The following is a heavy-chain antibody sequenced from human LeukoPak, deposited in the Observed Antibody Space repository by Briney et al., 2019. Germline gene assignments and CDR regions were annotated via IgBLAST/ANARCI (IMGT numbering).Heavy chain of an antibody. CDR2: IYPGDSDT. J-gene: IGHJ5*02. Sequence: GESLKTSCKGSGYSFTSYWIGWVRQMPGKGLEWMGIIYPGDSDTSYSPSFQGQVTISADKSISTAYLQWSSLKASDTAMYYCARHKSSVSFYWFDPWGQGTLVTVSS. CDR1: GYSFTSYW. V-gene: IGHV5-51*01. D-gene: IGHD2/OR15-2a*01. CDR3: ARHKSSVSFYWFDP.